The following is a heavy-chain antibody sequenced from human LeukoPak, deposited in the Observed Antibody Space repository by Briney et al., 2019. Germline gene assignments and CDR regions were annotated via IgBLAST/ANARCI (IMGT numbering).Heavy chain of an antibody. V-gene: IGHV7-4-1*02. CDR2: INTNTGNP. CDR3: ARGQWPEY. CDR1: GYTFTDYY. J-gene: IGHJ4*02. Sequence: ASVRVSCKASGYTFTDYYIHWVRQAPGQGLEWMGWINTNTGNPTYAQGFTGRFVFSLDTSVSTAYLQISGLKAEDTAVYYCARGQWPEYWGQGTLVTVSS. D-gene: IGHD6-19*01.